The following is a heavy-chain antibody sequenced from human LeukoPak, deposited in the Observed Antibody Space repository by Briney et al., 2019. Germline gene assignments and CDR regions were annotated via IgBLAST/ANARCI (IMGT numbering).Heavy chain of an antibody. CDR2: ISGSGDST. CDR3: AREWPLTGTTSSTNRGGY. V-gene: IGHV3-23*01. J-gene: IGHJ4*02. Sequence: GGSLRLSCAASGFIFSSYAMSWVRQAPGRGLEWVSGISGSGDSTYYADSVKGRFTISRDNSKNMVYLQLNSLRAEDTALYYCAREWPLTGTTSSTNRGGYWGQGILVTVSS. D-gene: IGHD1-1*01. CDR1: GFIFSSYA.